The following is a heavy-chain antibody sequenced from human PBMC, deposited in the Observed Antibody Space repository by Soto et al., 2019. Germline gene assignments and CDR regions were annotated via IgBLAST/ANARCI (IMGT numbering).Heavy chain of an antibody. V-gene: IGHV3-33*01. CDR2: TWYDGNDK. CDR3: ATAAAGNSPFNY. Sequence: QVHLVESGGGVVQPGRSLRLSCAASGFSFSTYGMHWVRQAPGKGLEWVAVTWYDGNDKYYADSVKGRFTISRDNSKNTLYLQMNSLGAEDTAVYYCATAAAGNSPFNYWGQGTLVTVYS. D-gene: IGHD2-2*01. CDR1: GFSFSTYG. J-gene: IGHJ4*02.